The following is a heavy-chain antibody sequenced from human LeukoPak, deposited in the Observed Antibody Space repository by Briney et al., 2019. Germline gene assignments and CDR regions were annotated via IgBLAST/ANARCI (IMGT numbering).Heavy chain of an antibody. Sequence: SETLSLTCTVSGGSISSSSYYWSWIRQPPGKGLEWIGEINHSGSTNYNPSLKSRVTISVDTSKNQFSLKLSSVTAADTAVYYCARGLSTRVTYWGYWFDPWGQGTLVTVSS. CDR2: INHSGST. CDR3: ARGLSTRVTYWGYWFDP. D-gene: IGHD3-16*01. CDR1: GGSISSSSYY. J-gene: IGHJ5*02. V-gene: IGHV4-39*07.